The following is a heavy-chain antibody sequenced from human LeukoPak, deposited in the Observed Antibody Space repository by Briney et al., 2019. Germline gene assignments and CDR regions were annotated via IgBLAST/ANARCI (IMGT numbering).Heavy chain of an antibody. CDR3: ARNGGNSDYDY. CDR1: GGSISSSSSIC. D-gene: IGHD4-23*01. V-gene: IGHV4-4*02. J-gene: IGHJ4*02. Sequence: PSETLSLTCAVSGGSISSSSSICWTWVRQPPGKGLEWIGEIYHSGATNYNPSLKSRVTMLLDKSKNQFSLKPNSVTAADTAVYYCARNGGNSDYDYWGQGTLVTVSA. CDR2: IYHSGAT.